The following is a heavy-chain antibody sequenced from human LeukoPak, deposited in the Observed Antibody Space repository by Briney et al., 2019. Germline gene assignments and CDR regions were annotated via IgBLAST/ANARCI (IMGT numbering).Heavy chain of an antibody. Sequence: SETLSLTCTVSGGSITSYYWSWIRQPPGKGMEWIGYIHHSGDTRYTPSLTSRVTMSIATSKYQFSLKVNFVTAADTAVYYCVASGPPAPANWFDPWGQGTLVTVSS. CDR3: VASGPPAPANWFDP. J-gene: IGHJ5*02. V-gene: IGHV4-59*03. D-gene: IGHD6-13*01. CDR2: IHHSGDT. CDR1: GGSITSYY.